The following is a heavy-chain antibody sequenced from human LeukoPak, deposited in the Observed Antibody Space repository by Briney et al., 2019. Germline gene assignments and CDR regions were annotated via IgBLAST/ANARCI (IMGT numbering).Heavy chain of an antibody. CDR2: IYYSGIT. D-gene: IGHD2/OR15-2a*01. J-gene: IGHJ4*02. V-gene: IGHV4-59*01. CDR1: GGSISSYY. CDR3: AAQATSTWLFDY. Sequence: SETLSLTCSFSGGSISSYYWSWIRQPPGKGLEWIGYIYYSGITKYNPSLKSRVTISVDTSKNQFSLRLSSVTAADTAVYYCAAQATSTWLFDYWGQGTLITVSS.